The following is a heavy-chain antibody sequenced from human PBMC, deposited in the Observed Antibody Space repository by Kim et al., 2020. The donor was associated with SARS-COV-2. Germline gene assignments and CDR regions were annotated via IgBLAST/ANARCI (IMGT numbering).Heavy chain of an antibody. CDR1: GFTFSSYS. CDR3: ARDLYSSSWPNPDGYYYGMDV. J-gene: IGHJ6*02. V-gene: IGHV3-21*01. CDR2: ISSSSSYI. Sequence: GGSPRLSCAASGFTFSSYSMNWVRQAPGKGLEWVSSISSSSSYIYYADSVKGRFTISRDNAKNSLYLQMNSLRAEDTAVYYCARDLYSSSWPNPDGYYYGMDVWGQGTTVTVSS. D-gene: IGHD6-13*01.